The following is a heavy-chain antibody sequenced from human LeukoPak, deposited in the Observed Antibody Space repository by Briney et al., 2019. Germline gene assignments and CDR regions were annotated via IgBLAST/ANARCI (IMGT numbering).Heavy chain of an antibody. D-gene: IGHD1-14*01. CDR2: INSDASSR. Sequence: GGSLRLSCAASGFTFSSYWMHWVRQVPGKGLVWVSRINSDASSRSYADFVKGRLTISRDNAKNTLYLQMNSLRAEDTAIYYCARDWRGDSRNYYYYYMDVWGKGTTVTVSS. CDR1: GFTFSSYW. CDR3: ARDWRGDSRNYYYYYMDV. V-gene: IGHV3-74*01. J-gene: IGHJ6*03.